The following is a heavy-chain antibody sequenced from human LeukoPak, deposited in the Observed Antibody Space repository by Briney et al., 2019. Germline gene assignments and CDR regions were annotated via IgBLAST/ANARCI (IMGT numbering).Heavy chain of an antibody. V-gene: IGHV3-7*03. CDR2: IKQDGSEK. Sequence: GGSLRLSCAASGFTFSSYWMSWVRQAPGNGLEWVANIKQDGSEKYYVDSVKGRFTISRDNAKNSLYLQMNSLRAEDTAVYYCAGSAIVDAFDIWGQGTMVTVSS. CDR3: AGSAIVDAFDI. J-gene: IGHJ3*02. CDR1: GFTFSSYW. D-gene: IGHD3-22*01.